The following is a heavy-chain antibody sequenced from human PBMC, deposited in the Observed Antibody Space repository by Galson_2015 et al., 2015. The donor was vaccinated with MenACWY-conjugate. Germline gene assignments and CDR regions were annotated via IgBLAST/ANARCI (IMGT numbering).Heavy chain of an antibody. CDR3: ARLGGNYRTTSHFDY. D-gene: IGHD1-26*01. CDR1: GFTFSSYW. J-gene: IGHJ4*02. CDR2: VNSDGSGT. V-gene: IGHV3-74*01. Sequence: SLRLSCAASGFTFSSYWMHWVRQAPGKGLVWVSRVNSDGSGTGYADSVKGRFTISRDNAKNMLLLQMNSLRAEDTAVYYCARLGGNYRTTSHFDYWGQGTLVTVSS.